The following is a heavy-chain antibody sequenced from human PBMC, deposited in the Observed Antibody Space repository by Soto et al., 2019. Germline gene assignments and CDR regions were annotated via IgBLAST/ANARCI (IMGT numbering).Heavy chain of an antibody. J-gene: IGHJ3*02. CDR3: ARSPLGYDYVRQTWREVGDSFDI. CDR2: LIHGGST. CDR1: GASLGGFH. D-gene: IGHD3-16*01. V-gene: IGHV4-34*12. Sequence: ETLSLTCAIYGASLGGFHWTWLRQAPGKGLEWIGELIHGGSTNYNPSLKGRVSFSLDTSKNQFSLHLMSVTAADTAVYYCARSPLGYDYVRQTWREVGDSFDIWGRGTLVTVSS.